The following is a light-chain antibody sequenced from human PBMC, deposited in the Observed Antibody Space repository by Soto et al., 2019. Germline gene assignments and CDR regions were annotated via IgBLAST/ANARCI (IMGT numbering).Light chain of an antibody. CDR1: QSVSSSY. J-gene: IGKJ4*01. CDR3: QQRSNWPT. V-gene: IGKV3D-20*02. CDR2: GAS. Sequence: EIVLTQSPGTPSLSPGERATLSCRASQSVSSSYLAWYQQKPGQAPRLLIYGASNRATGIPARFSGSGSGTDFTLTISSLEPEDFAVYYCQQRSNWPTFGGGTKVDIK.